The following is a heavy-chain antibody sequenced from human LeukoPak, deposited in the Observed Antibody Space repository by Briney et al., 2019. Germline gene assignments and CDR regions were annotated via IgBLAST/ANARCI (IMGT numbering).Heavy chain of an antibody. J-gene: IGHJ4*02. CDR1: GFNVSNNY. V-gene: IGHV3-23*01. CDR3: AKASNYGSGSYYPRGVDY. CDR2: ISGSGGST. D-gene: IGHD3-10*01. Sequence: GGSLRLSCAASGFNVSNNYMTWVRQAPGKGLEWVSAISGSGGSTYYADSVKGRFTISRDNSKNTPYLQMNSLRAEDTAVYYCAKASNYGSGSYYPRGVDYWGQGTLVTVSS.